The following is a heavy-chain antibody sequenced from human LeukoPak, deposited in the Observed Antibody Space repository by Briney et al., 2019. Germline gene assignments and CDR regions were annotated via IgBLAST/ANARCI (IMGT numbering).Heavy chain of an antibody. D-gene: IGHD3-16*01. CDR1: GFSVRDFW. J-gene: IGHJ4*02. CDR3: VRGGWGLDY. V-gene: IGHV3-7*01. CDR2: IKEDRTAD. Sequence: PGGSLRLSCAASGFSVRDFWMAWVRQAPGKGLEWVAHIKEDRTADYYVDSVKGRFSISKDDGKNSLHLQMNSLRVEDTAVYYCVRGGWGLDYWGQGTLVTVSS.